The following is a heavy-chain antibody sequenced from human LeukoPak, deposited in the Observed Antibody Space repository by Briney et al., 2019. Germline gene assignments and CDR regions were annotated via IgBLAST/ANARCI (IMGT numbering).Heavy chain of an antibody. J-gene: IGHJ5*02. CDR3: AKGDGDYAGFDP. CDR1: GFTFSSYA. D-gene: IGHD4-17*01. V-gene: IGHV3-23*01. CDR2: ISGSRGST. Sequence: GGSLRLSCAASGFTFSSYAMSWVRQAPGKGLEWVSAISGSRGSTYYADSVKGRLTISRDNSKNTLYLQMDSLRAEDTAVFYCAKGDGDYAGFDPWGQGTLVTVSS.